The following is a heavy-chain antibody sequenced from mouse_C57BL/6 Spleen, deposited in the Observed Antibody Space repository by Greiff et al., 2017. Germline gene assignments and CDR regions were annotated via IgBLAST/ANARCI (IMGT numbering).Heavy chain of an antibody. CDR1: GFTFSSYA. Sequence: EVHLVESGGGLVKPGGSLKLSCAASGFTFSSYAMPWVRQTPEKRLEWVATISDGGSYTYYPDNVKGRFTISRDNAKNNLYLQMSHLKSEDTAMYYCAREGLLRAWFAYWGQGTLVTVSA. CDR2: ISDGGSYT. J-gene: IGHJ3*01. V-gene: IGHV5-4*01. D-gene: IGHD1-1*01. CDR3: AREGLLRAWFAY.